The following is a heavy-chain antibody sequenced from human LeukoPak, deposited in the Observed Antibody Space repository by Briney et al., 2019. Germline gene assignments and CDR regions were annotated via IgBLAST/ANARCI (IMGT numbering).Heavy chain of an antibody. Sequence: ASVKLSCKSSAYTFTVYYMDMVRLAPGPGLERMGWIDPNSGGTNYGKKFQGRVTMTRDTSISTAYMELSRLRSDDTAVYYCARDHPLYYDFWSGYYFDHWGQGTLVTVSS. CDR3: ARDHPLYYDFWSGYYFDH. CDR1: AYTFTVYY. J-gene: IGHJ5*02. V-gene: IGHV1-2*02. D-gene: IGHD3-3*01. CDR2: IDPNSGGT.